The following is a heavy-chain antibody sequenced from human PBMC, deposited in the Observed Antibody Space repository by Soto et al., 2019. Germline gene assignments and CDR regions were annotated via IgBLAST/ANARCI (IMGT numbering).Heavy chain of an antibody. Sequence: SQSPHSPWPVSGVRASPYKWTWIRHPPGKGLEWIGYVYHTGNTYYNPSLKSRVTISLDTSKNQVSLRLKSVTAADTAVYYCAREQYNWKLWGQGNLVTVS. CDR1: GVRASPYK. J-gene: IGHJ4*02. V-gene: IGHV4-59*02. D-gene: IGHD1-20*01. CDR3: AREQYNWKL. CDR2: VYHTGNT.